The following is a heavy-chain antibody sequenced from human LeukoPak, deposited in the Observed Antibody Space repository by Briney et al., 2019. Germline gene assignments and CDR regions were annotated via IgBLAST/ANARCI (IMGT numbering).Heavy chain of an antibody. CDR2: INSGGST. CDR1: GGSFSSYY. CDR3: VTRTD. Sequence: NASETLSLTCTVYGGSFSSYYWAWIRQAPGKGLEWIGEINSGGSTNYNPSLKSRVTMSKDTSKNHFSLKLSSVTAADTAVYYCVTRTDWGQGTLVTVSS. D-gene: IGHD1-14*01. V-gene: IGHV4-34*01. J-gene: IGHJ4*02.